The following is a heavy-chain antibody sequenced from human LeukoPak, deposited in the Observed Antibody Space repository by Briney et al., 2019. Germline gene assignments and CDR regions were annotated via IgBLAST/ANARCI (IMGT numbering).Heavy chain of an antibody. V-gene: IGHV4-59*01. CDR2: IYYSGST. CDR1: GGSISSYY. Sequence: PSETLSLTCTVSGGSISSYYWSWIRQPPGKGLEWIGYIYYSGSTNYNHSLKSRVTMSVDTSKKQFSLKLSSVTAADTAVYFCARGPTVNNYYYGMDVWGQGTTVTVSS. D-gene: IGHD4-17*01. CDR3: ARGPTVNNYYYGMDV. J-gene: IGHJ6*02.